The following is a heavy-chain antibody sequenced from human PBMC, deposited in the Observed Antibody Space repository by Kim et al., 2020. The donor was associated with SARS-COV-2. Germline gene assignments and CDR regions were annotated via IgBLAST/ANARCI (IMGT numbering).Heavy chain of an antibody. CDR3: ARGAGTAMVEPDY. J-gene: IGHJ4*02. CDR2: IYYSGST. Sequence: SETLSLTCTVSGGSISSYYWSWIRQPPGKGLEWIGYIYYSGSTNYNPSLKSRVTISVDTSKNQFSLKLSSVTAADTAVYYCARGAGTAMVEPDYWGQGTLVTVSS. D-gene: IGHD5-18*01. V-gene: IGHV4-59*12. CDR1: GGSISSYY.